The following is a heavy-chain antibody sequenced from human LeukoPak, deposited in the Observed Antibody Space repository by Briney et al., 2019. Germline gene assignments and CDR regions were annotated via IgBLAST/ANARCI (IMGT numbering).Heavy chain of an antibody. CDR2: ISSSGSTI. CDR3: AKDPTYCGGDCHNWFDP. D-gene: IGHD2-21*02. V-gene: IGHV3-11*01. Sequence: SGGSLRLSCAASGFTFSDYYMSWIRQAPGKGLEWVSYISSSGSTIYYADSVKGRFTISRDNSKNTLYLQMNSLRAEDTAVYYCAKDPTYCGGDCHNWFDPWGQGTLVTVSS. CDR1: GFTFSDYY. J-gene: IGHJ5*02.